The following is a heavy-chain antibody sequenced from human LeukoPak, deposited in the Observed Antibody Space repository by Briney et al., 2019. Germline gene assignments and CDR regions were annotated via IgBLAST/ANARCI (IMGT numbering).Heavy chain of an antibody. V-gene: IGHV1-2*02. CDR2: INPSSGGT. Sequence: GASVKVSCKASGYTFTGYYMHWVRQAPGQGLEWMGWINPSSGGTNYAQKFQGRVTMTRDTSISTAYMELSRLRSDDTAVYYCARDIAVAGKECWFDPWGQGTLVTVSS. CDR1: GYTFTGYY. D-gene: IGHD6-19*01. CDR3: ARDIAVAGKECWFDP. J-gene: IGHJ5*02.